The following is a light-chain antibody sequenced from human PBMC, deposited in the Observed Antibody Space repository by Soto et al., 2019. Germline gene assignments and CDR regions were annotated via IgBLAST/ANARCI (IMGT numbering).Light chain of an antibody. Sequence: EIVLTQSPGTLSLSPGERATLSCRASQSVSRSYLAWYQQNPGQAPRRLIYGASSRATGIPDRLSGSGSGTDFPLTISRLEPEDFAVYYGQQYDSSPWTFGQGTKVEIK. CDR2: GAS. V-gene: IGKV3-20*01. CDR3: QQYDSSPWT. CDR1: QSVSRSY. J-gene: IGKJ1*01.